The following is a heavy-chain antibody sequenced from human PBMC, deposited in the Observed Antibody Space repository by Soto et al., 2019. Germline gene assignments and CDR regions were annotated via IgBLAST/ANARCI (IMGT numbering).Heavy chain of an antibody. CDR2: ISAYNGNT. V-gene: IGHV1-18*01. J-gene: IGHJ3*02. D-gene: IGHD3-22*01. CDR3: ATSERTDSSGYYYPAPSDAFDI. Sequence: ASVKVSCKASGYTFTSYGISWVRQAPGQGLEWKGWISAYNGNTNYAQKLQGRVTMTTDTSTSIAYMELRSLRSDDTAVYYCATSERTDSSGYYYPAPSDAFDIWGQGTMVTVSS. CDR1: GYTFTSYG.